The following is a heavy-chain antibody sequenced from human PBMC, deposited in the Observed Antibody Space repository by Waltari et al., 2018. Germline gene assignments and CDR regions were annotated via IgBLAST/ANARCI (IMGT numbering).Heavy chain of an antibody. CDR3: ATYLGASLGTAAFDV. CDR2: MSYRGAT. V-gene: IGHV4-39*01. Sequence: QLQLQESGPGLVKPSVTLSLTCSVSGGSISSNRHYWVWIRQPPGQGMEWIGTMSYRGATYSSPSLNSRVTISRDTSKNQLSLKLASMTAADTAVYFCATYLGASLGTAAFDVWGQGTMVTVSS. J-gene: IGHJ3*01. D-gene: IGHD1-1*01. CDR1: GGSISSNRHY.